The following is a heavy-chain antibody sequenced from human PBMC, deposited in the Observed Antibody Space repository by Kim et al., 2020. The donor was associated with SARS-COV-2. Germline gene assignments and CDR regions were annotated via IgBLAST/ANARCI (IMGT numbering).Heavy chain of an antibody. D-gene: IGHD6-19*01. V-gene: IGHV3-53*01. J-gene: IGHJ4*02. CDR1: GFTVSSNY. Sequence: GGSLRLSCAASGFTVSSNYMSWVRQAPGKGLEWVSVIYSGGSTYYADSVKGRFTISRDNSKNTLYLQMNSLRAEDTAVYYCARVIAVAGGIDYWGQGTLVTVSS. CDR2: IYSGGST. CDR3: ARVIAVAGGIDY.